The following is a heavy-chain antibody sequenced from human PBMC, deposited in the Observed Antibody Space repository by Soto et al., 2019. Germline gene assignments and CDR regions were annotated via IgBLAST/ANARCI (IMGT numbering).Heavy chain of an antibody. J-gene: IGHJ2*01. CDR2: IIPIFGTA. D-gene: IGHD5-12*01. CDR3: ARGNHRWLQLWYFDL. V-gene: IGHV1-69*12. Sequence: QVQLVQSGAEVKKPGSSVTVSCKASGGTFSSYPINWVRQAPGQGLAWMGGIIPIFGTANYAQKFQGRVTITADESTSTAYRELSSLRSEDTAVYYCARGNHRWLQLWYFDLWGRGTLVTVSS. CDR1: GGTFSSYP.